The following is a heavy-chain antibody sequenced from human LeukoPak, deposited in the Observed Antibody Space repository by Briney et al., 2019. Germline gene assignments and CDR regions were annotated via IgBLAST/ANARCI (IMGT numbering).Heavy chain of an antibody. V-gene: IGHV3-30*02. CDR3: ARVGTYGSGFPPFGY. CDR1: GFSFSSYG. D-gene: IGHD3-10*01. Sequence: GGSLRLSCAASGFSFSSYGMHWVRQAPGKGLEWVAFIRYDGSNKYYADSVKGRFTISRDNAKNSLYLQMNSLRAEDTAVYYCARVGTYGSGFPPFGYWGQGTLVTVSS. CDR2: IRYDGSNK. J-gene: IGHJ4*02.